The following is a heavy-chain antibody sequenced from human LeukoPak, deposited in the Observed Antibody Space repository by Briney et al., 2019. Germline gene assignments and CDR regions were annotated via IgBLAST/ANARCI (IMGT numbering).Heavy chain of an antibody. V-gene: IGHV5-10-1*01. CDR2: IVPSDSYI. Sequence: PGESLRISCKGSGYSFTSYWISWVRQMPGKGLEWMGRIVPSDSYINYSPSFQGHVSISADKSISTAYLQWSSLKASDTAMYYCACHLYCTGGGCSYFDYWGQGTLVTVSS. D-gene: IGHD2-15*01. J-gene: IGHJ4*02. CDR1: GYSFTSYW. CDR3: ACHLYCTGGGCSYFDY.